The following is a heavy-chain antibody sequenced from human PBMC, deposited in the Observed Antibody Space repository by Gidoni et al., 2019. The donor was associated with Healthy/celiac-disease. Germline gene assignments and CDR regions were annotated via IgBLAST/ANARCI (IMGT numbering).Heavy chain of an antibody. J-gene: IGHJ1*01. Sequence: QVQLQESGPGLVKPSETLSLTCTVSGGSISSYYWSWIRQPPGKGLEWIGYIYYSGSPNYNPSLKSRVTISVDTSKNQFSLKLSSVTAADTAVYYCARGFGGYYYARAEYFQHWGQGTLVTVSS. V-gene: IGHV4-59*01. CDR2: IYYSGSP. D-gene: IGHD3-22*01. CDR1: GGSISSYY. CDR3: ARGFGGYYYARAEYFQH.